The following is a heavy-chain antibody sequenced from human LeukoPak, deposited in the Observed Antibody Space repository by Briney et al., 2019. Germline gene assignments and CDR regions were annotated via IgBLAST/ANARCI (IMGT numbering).Heavy chain of an antibody. D-gene: IGHD3-22*01. V-gene: IGHV1-69*05. CDR2: IIPIFGTA. J-gene: IGHJ4*02. CDR1: GGTFSSYA. Sequence: ASVKVSCKASGGTFSSYAISWVRQAPGQGLEWMGGIIPIFGTANYAQKFQGRVTMTRDTSTSTVYMELSSLRSEDTAVYYCARDCYYYDSSGYYPLEFWGQGTLVTVSS. CDR3: ARDCYYYDSSGYYPLEF.